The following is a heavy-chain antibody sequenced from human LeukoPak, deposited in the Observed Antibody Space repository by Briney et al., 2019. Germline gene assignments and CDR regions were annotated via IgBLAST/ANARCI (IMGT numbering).Heavy chain of an antibody. Sequence: GSLRLSCAASGFTFSGSAMHWVRQASGKGLEWVGRIRSKANSYATAYAASVKGRFTISRDDSKNTAYLQMNSLKTGDTAVYFCSSGLSVLRSNNTPVDYWGQGTLVTVSS. J-gene: IGHJ4*02. V-gene: IGHV3-73*01. D-gene: IGHD4-17*01. CDR3: SSGLSVLRSNNTPVDY. CDR1: GFTFSGSA. CDR2: IRSKANSYAT.